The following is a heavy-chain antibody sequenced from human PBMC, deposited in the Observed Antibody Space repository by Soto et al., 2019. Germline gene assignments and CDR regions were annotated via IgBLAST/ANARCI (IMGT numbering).Heavy chain of an antibody. Sequence: EVQLVESGGGLVQPGGSLRLSCAVSGFSFSSYWMHWVRQAPGKGLEWVSRINSDGSRTYYADSVKGRFTISRDNAKNTLYLQITSLRAEDTAVYYCARVRVGSYNSFDPWEQGTLVTVS. CDR2: INSDGSRT. CDR3: ARVRVGSYNSFDP. D-gene: IGHD6-13*01. CDR1: GFSFSSYW. J-gene: IGHJ5*02. V-gene: IGHV3-74*01.